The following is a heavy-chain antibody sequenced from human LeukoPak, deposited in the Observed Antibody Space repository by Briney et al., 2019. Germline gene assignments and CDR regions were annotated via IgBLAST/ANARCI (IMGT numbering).Heavy chain of an antibody. CDR1: GGSFSGYY. V-gene: IGHV4-34*01. CDR2: INHSGST. J-gene: IGHJ4*02. Sequence: SETLSLTCAVYGGSFSGYYWSWIRQPPGKGLEWIGEINHSGSTNYNPSLKSRLTISVDTSKNQFSLKLSSVTAADTAVYYCARYYDYFDYWGQGTLVTVSS. D-gene: IGHD3-3*01. CDR3: ARYYDYFDY.